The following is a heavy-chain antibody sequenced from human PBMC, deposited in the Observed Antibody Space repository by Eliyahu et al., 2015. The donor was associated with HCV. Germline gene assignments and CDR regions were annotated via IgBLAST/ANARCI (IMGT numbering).Heavy chain of an antibody. CDR2: IGTAGDT. CDR1: GFAFNTXD. V-gene: IGHV3-13*01. D-gene: IGHD6-19*01. Sequence: EVQLVESGGGLVQPGGSLRLSCGASGFAFNTXDMHWVRQPTGKGLEWVSAIGTAGDTHYPDSVKGRFTISRENAKNSLYLQMNSLTVEDTAVYYCARDSSGWGLDVWGKGTTVTVSS. CDR3: ARDSSGWGLDV. J-gene: IGHJ6*04.